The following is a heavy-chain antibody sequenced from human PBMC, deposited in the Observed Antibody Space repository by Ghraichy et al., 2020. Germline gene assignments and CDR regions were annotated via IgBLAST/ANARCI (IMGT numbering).Heavy chain of an antibody. Sequence: GGSLSLSCAASGFTFSSFSMSWVRQAPGKGLEWVSYISTTTSTMYYADSVKGRFTISRDNARNSLYLQMDRLRAEDTAVYYCASLVGATTNLFYYYGMDVWGQGTTVTVSS. D-gene: IGHD1-26*01. CDR2: ISTTTSTM. J-gene: IGHJ6*02. CDR1: GFTFSSFS. V-gene: IGHV3-48*04. CDR3: ASLVGATTNLFYYYGMDV.